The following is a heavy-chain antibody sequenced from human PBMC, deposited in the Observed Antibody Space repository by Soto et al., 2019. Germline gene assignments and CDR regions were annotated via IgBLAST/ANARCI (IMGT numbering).Heavy chain of an antibody. CDR3: ARDTPLYGILTGYSVAWFDP. CDR2: IYYSGST. J-gene: IGHJ5*02. CDR1: GGSVSSGSYY. Sequence: SDTLCLTCTVSGGSVSSGSYYWSWIRQPPWKGLEWIGYIYYSGSTNYNPSLKSRVTISVDTAKNQFSLKRGSVTAADTAVYYCARDTPLYGILTGYSVAWFDPWGQGXLVTVHS. V-gene: IGHV4-61*01. D-gene: IGHD3-9*01.